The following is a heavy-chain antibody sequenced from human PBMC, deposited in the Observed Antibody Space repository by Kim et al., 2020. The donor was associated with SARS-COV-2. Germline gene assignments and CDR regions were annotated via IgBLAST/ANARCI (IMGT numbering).Heavy chain of an antibody. V-gene: IGHV3-53*01. J-gene: IGHJ5*02. D-gene: IGHD3-10*01. Sequence: ADSVKGRFTISRDNSKDTLYLQMNSLRAGVTAVYYCARDLGGSGSFVLDPWGQGTLVTVSS. CDR3: ARDLGGSGSFVLDP.